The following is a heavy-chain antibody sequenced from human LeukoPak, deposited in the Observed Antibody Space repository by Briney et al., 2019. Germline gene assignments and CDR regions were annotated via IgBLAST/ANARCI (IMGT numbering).Heavy chain of an antibody. J-gene: IGHJ4*02. CDR2: IYYSGST. CDR1: GGSISSYY. Sequence: SETLSLTCTVSGGSISSYYWSWIRQPPGKGLEWIGYIYYSGSTNYNPSLKSRVTISVDTSKNQFSLKLSSVTAADTAVYYCARDSNYYGSGSYDYWGQGTLVTVSS. D-gene: IGHD3-10*01. CDR3: ARDSNYYGSGSYDY. V-gene: IGHV4-59*01.